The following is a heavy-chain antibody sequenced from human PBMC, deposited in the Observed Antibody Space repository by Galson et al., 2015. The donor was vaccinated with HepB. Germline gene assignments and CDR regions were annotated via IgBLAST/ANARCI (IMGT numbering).Heavy chain of an antibody. D-gene: IGHD5-18*01. CDR1: GFTFNYYG. J-gene: IGHJ4*02. CDR3: ARETIRERGYTYGPGEF. CDR2: IWHDGSNQ. Sequence: SLRLSCAASGFTFNYYGMHWVRQAPGKGLEWVALIWHDGSNQYYGDSVKGRFTISRDNSKNTLYLHMNGLRVEDTAVYYCARETIRERGYTYGPGEFWGRGTLVTVSS. V-gene: IGHV3-33*01.